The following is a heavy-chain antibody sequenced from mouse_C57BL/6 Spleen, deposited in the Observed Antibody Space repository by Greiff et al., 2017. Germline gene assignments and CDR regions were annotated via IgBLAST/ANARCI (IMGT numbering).Heavy chain of an antibody. V-gene: IGHV3-6*01. J-gene: IGHJ2*01. Sequence: ESGPGLVKPSQSLSLTCSVTGYSITSGYYWNWIRQFPGNKLEWMGYISYDGSNNYNPSLKNRISITRDTSKNQFFLKLNSVTTEDTATYYCARDILPELFDYWGQGTTLTVSS. CDR2: ISYDGSN. CDR3: ARDILPELFDY. CDR1: GYSITSGYY. D-gene: IGHD1-1*01.